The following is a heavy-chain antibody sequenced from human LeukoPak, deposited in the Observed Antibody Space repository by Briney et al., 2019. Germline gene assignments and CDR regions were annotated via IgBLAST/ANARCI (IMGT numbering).Heavy chain of an antibody. CDR2: ISNTGGT. CDR3: ASAQWLLSPFDY. D-gene: IGHD6-19*01. J-gene: IGHJ4*02. CDR1: GGSISSYY. Sequence: PSETLSLTCTVSGGSISSYYWNWIRQPPGKGLEWIGYISNTGGTNYNPSLKSRVAMSLDMSQNQFSLRLRYLTAADTAVYYCASAQWLLSPFDYWGQGTLVTVSS. V-gene: IGHV4-59*08.